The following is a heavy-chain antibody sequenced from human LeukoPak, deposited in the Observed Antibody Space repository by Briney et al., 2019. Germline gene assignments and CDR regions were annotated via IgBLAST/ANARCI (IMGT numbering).Heavy chain of an antibody. D-gene: IGHD3-10*01. Sequence: SETLSLTCTVSGGSINNYFWSWIRQPPGKGLEWIGYIYYNGNTICNPSLKSRATISVDTSKNQFSLKLNSVIAADTAVYFCARGGERPMDVWGKGTTVTVSS. CDR1: GGSINNYF. J-gene: IGHJ6*03. V-gene: IGHV4-59*01. CDR3: ARGGERPMDV. CDR2: IYYNGNT.